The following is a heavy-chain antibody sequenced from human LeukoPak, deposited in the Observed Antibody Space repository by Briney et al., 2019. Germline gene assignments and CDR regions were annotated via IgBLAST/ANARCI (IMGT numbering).Heavy chain of an antibody. CDR3: ARQDAWLFDP. D-gene: IGHD5-12*01. CDR1: GGSISSYY. CDR2: IYYSGST. Sequence: SETLSLTCTVSGGSISSYYWSWIRQPPGKGLEWIGYIYYSGSTNYHPSLKRRVTIAVATSNNQFPLQLSSVTAADTAVYFCARQDAWLFDPWGQGTLVTVSS. V-gene: IGHV4-59*08. J-gene: IGHJ5*02.